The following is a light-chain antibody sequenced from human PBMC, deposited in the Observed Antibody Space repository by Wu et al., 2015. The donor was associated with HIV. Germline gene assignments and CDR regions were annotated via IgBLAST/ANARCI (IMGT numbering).Light chain of an antibody. V-gene: IGKV1-5*03. Sequence: IQMTQSPSTLSASVGDRVTLTCRASQSVSIWLAWYQQRPGKAPKLLIYKTSTLKSGVPSRFSGSGSGTDFTLTINSLQPDDFATYYCQHYEGFPWAFGQGTKVEI. CDR2: KTS. J-gene: IGKJ1*01. CDR1: QSVSIW. CDR3: QHYEGFPWA.